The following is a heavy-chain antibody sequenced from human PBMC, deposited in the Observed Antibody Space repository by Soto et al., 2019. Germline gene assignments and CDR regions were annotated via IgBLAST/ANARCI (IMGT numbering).Heavy chain of an antibody. CDR1: GFTFSNYA. D-gene: IGHD6-25*01. J-gene: IGHJ4*02. V-gene: IGHV3-23*01. CDR3: AKFFVETGSNSGWPWSFHY. Sequence: EVQVLEPGGGLVQPGRSLRLSCAASGFTFSNYAMSWVRQAPGQGLDWVSAISGSGGTTYYADSVKGRFTISRDNSKNTLFLQMNSLRAEDAAVYYCAKFFVETGSNSGWPWSFHYWGQGTLVTVSS. CDR2: ISGSGGTT.